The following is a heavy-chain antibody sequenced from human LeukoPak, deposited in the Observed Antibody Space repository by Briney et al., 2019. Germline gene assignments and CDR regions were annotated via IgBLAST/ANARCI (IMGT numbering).Heavy chain of an antibody. D-gene: IGHD6-13*01. CDR2: IYSSGNT. Sequence: SETLSLTCAVSGASISSSNYYRGWVRQSPGKGLEWIGNIYSSGNTYYNASLKSRVTISVDTSKNQFSLKLSSVTAADTAVYYCARGRGGRGSSWGQGTMVTVSS. V-gene: IGHV4-39*07. J-gene: IGHJ3*01. CDR3: ARGRGGRGSS. CDR1: GASISSSNYY.